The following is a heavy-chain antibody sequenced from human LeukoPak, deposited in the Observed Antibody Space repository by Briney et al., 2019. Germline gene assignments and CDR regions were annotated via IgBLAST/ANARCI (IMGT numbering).Heavy chain of an antibody. Sequence: GASVKVSCKASGYTFTSYGISWVRQAPGQGLEWMGWISAYNGNTNYAQKLQGRVTMTTDTSTSTAYMELRSLRSDDTAVYYCARGLTGDRAQKTPTHCGQGTLVTVSS. CDR3: ARGLTGDRAQKTPTH. D-gene: IGHD7-27*01. CDR2: ISAYNGNT. J-gene: IGHJ4*02. V-gene: IGHV1-18*01. CDR1: GYTFTSYG.